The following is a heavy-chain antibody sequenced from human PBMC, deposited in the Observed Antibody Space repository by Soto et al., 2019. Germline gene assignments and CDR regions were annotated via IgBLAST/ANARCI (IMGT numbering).Heavy chain of an antibody. CDR2: IYQSGVT. D-gene: IGHD6-19*01. CDR1: GDSYSISTYS. CDR3: AGMPYTSGLRFDP. Sequence: SETLSLTCNMSGDSYSISTYSWSWIRQPPGKALQWIGFIYQSGVTSYNPSLASRLSISLDRSNNQCSLKLKSVTAADTAVYFCAGMPYTSGLRFDPWGPGTLVTVSS. V-gene: IGHV4-30-2*01. J-gene: IGHJ5*02.